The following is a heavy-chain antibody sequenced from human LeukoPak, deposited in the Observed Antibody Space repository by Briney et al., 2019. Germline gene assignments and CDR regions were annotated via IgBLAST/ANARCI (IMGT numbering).Heavy chain of an antibody. V-gene: IGHV4-4*07. CDR2: IYTSGST. CDR3: ARESWGGIQYYYYYGMDV. J-gene: IGHJ6*02. CDR1: GGSISSYY. D-gene: IGHD7-27*01. Sequence: PSETLSLTCTVSGGSISSYYWSWIRQPAGKGLEWIGRIYTSGSTNYNPSLKSRVTMSVDTSKNQFSLKLSSVTAADTAVYYCARESWGGIQYYYYYGMDVWGQGTTVTVS.